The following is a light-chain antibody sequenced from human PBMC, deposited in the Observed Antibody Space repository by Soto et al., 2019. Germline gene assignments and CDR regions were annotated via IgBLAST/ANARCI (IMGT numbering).Light chain of an antibody. V-gene: IGLV2-23*01. CDR1: SSDVGSYNL. Sequence: QSALTQPASVSASPGQSITLPFTGTSSDVGSYNLVSWFQQHPGKVPKLLIYEGTKRPSGLSDRFSGSKSANTASLTISGLQAEYEADYYCYSSAGENLYVFGNGTKLTVL. CDR2: EGT. CDR3: YSSAGENLYV. J-gene: IGLJ1*01.